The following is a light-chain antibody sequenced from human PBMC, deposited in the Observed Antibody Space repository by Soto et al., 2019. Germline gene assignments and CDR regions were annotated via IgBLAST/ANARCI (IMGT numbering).Light chain of an antibody. Sequence: DIQMTQSPSTLSASVGDRVTITCRASQSVNKWLAWFQQKPGKVPKLLIFDASTLQTGVPSRFGGGGSGTDFNLTISSLQPEDFATYYCQQAHSFPWTFGQGTKVDIK. CDR1: QSVNKW. V-gene: IGKV1-5*01. J-gene: IGKJ1*01. CDR3: QQAHSFPWT. CDR2: DAS.